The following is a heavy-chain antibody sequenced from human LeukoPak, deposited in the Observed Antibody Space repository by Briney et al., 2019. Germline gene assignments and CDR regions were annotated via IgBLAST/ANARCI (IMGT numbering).Heavy chain of an antibody. D-gene: IGHD3-10*01. CDR1: GGSIGSSSYY. CDR3: ARQDSGPGRNWFDP. J-gene: IGHJ5*02. V-gene: IGHV4-39*01. CDR2: IYYSGST. Sequence: SETLSLTCTVSGGSIGSSSYYWGWIRQPPGKGLEWIGSIYYSGSTYYNPSLKSRVTISVDTSKNQFSLKLSSVTAADTAVYYCARQDSGPGRNWFDPWGQGTLVTVSS.